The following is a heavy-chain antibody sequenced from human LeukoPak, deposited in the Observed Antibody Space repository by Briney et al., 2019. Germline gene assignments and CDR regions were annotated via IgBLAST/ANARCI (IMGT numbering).Heavy chain of an antibody. V-gene: IGHV3-48*04. Sequence: GGSLRLSCAASGFTFSDYIMNWVRQAPGRGLEWVSYISSSGRTMFYADSVKGRFTISRDNAKNSLYLQMSSLRGEDTAIYYCARGGDSSGYYVDYWGQGTLVTVSS. CDR3: ARGGDSSGYYVDY. D-gene: IGHD3-22*01. CDR1: GFTFSDYI. CDR2: ISSSGRTM. J-gene: IGHJ4*02.